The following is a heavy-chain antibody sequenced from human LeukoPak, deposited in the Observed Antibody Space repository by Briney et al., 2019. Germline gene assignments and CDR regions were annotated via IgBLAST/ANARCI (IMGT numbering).Heavy chain of an antibody. V-gene: IGHV4-61*02. D-gene: IGHD3-16*02. Sequence: TSETLSLTCTVSGGSITFGSYYWTWIRQPAGKGPEWIGRIYTSGRTFYNPPLKSRVTISMDTSMNQFYLRLNSVTAADTAVYYCARARVIPASFDDWGQGALVTVSS. CDR1: GGSITFGSYY. CDR2: IYTSGRT. J-gene: IGHJ4*02. CDR3: ARARVIPASFDD.